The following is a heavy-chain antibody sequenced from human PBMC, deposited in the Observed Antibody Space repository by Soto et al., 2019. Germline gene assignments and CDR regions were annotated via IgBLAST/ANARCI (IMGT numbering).Heavy chain of an antibody. D-gene: IGHD3-3*01. J-gene: IGHJ6*03. CDR3: ARHSASSWSYYYYMEV. V-gene: IGHV4-39*01. CDR2: IYYSGST. Sequence: SVILSVTCTVSDGSISSSNYYRVWIRQTPGKGLEWIGSIYYSGSTYYNPSLKSRVTISVDTSKNQFSLKLSSVIAADTAVYYCARHSASSWSYYYYMEVWGKGTTVTVSS. CDR1: DGSISSSNYY.